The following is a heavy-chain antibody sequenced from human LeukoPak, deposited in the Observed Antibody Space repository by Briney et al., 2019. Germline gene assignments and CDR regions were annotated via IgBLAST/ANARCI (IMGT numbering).Heavy chain of an antibody. Sequence: SETLSLTCAVYVEPFINYFGSWIRQSPGKGLEWIGEINHSGSTNYNSSLTGRVTISVATSKNQFSLNLSSVTAADTAIYYCARGLRPYDYWAQGTLVIVSS. J-gene: IGHJ4*02. V-gene: IGHV4-34*01. CDR3: ARGLRPYDY. CDR2: INHSGST. CDR1: VEPFINYF.